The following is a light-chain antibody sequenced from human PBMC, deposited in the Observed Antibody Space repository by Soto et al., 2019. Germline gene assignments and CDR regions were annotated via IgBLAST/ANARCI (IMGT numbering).Light chain of an antibody. CDR3: NSYTSNSAFV. J-gene: IGLJ1*01. CDR1: SSDVGGYNY. CDR2: EVT. V-gene: IGLV2-14*01. Sequence: SALTQPASVSGSPGQSITISCTGTSSDVGGYNYVSWYQQHPGKAPKLIIYEVTNRPSGVSNRFSGSRSGNTASLTISGLQAEDEAEYYCNSYTSNSAFVFGTGTKLTVL.